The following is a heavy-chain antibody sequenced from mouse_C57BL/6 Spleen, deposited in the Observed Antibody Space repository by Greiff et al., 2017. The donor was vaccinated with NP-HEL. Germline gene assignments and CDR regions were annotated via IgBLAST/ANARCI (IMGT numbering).Heavy chain of an antibody. J-gene: IGHJ2*01. CDR1: GFNIKDDY. CDR3: TTLGYYGSSYDY. Sequence: EVQGVESGAELVRPGASVKLSCTASGFNIKDDYMHWVKQRPEQGLEWIGWIDPENGDTEYASKFQGKATITADTSSNTAYLQLSSLTSEDTAVYYCTTLGYYGSSYDYWGQGTTLTVSS. V-gene: IGHV14-4*01. CDR2: IDPENGDT. D-gene: IGHD1-1*01.